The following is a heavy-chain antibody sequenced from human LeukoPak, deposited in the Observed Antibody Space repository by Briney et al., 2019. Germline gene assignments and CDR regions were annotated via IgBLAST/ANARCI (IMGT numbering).Heavy chain of an antibody. CDR3: ARGAMTTTSTFDY. V-gene: IGHV4-59*13. CDR1: GGSISSYY. D-gene: IGHD5-24*01. J-gene: IGHJ4*02. CDR2: IYYSGST. Sequence: SETLSLTRTVSGGSISSYYWSWIRQPPGKGLEWIGYIYYSGSTNYNPSLKSRVTLSVDTSKNQFSLKLSSVTAADTAVYYCARGAMTTTSTFDYWGQGTLVTVSS.